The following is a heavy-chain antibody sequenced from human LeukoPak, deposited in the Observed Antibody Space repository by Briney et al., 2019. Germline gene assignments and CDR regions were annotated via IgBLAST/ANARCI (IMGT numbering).Heavy chain of an antibody. Sequence: ASVKVSCKASDYTLIDYDISWVRQAPGQGLEWMGWISGYNGNTNYAQKLQGRVTITTDESTSTAYMELSSLRSEDTAVYYCARAGVEYSSSSAAFDIWGQGTMVTVSS. CDR2: ISGYNGNT. D-gene: IGHD6-6*01. CDR3: ARAGVEYSSSSAAFDI. J-gene: IGHJ3*02. V-gene: IGHV1-18*01. CDR1: DYTLIDYD.